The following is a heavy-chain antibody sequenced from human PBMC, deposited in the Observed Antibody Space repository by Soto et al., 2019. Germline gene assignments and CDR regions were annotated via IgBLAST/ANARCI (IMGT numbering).Heavy chain of an antibody. CDR1: GFTFSSYG. D-gene: IGHD2-2*01. CDR2: IWYDGSNK. J-gene: IGHJ6*02. V-gene: IGHV3-33*01. Sequence: QVQLVESGGGVVQPGRSLRLSCAASGFTFSSYGMHWVRQAPGKGLEWVAVIWYDGSNKYYADSVKGRFTISRDNSKNTLYLQMNSLRAEDTAVYYCARGDYIVVVPAALYGMDVWGQGTTVTVSS. CDR3: ARGDYIVVVPAALYGMDV.